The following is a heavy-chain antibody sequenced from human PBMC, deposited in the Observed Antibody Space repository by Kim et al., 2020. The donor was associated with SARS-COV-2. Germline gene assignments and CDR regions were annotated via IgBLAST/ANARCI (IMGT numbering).Heavy chain of an antibody. J-gene: IGHJ3*02. CDR2: ITIGGDGT. CDR3: ARDKAYAFDI. V-gene: IGHV3-48*02. CDR1: GFTFSSFS. Sequence: GGSLRLSCGASGFTFSSFSFNWIRQAPGKGLEWISYITIGGDGTQYADSVRGRFTISRDNAHNLIYLQMNSLRHEDTAIYYCARDKAYAFDIWGHGTMVTVSS.